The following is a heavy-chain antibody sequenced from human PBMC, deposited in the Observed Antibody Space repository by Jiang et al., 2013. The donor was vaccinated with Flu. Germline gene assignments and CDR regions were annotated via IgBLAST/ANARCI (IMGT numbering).Heavy chain of an antibody. CDR3: ARDSAGPYYYYGMDV. J-gene: IGHJ6*02. D-gene: IGHD4/OR15-4a*01. CDR1: GFTFSDYY. V-gene: IGHV3-11*04. CDR2: ISSSGSTI. Sequence: RLSCAASGFTFSDYYMSWIRQAPGKGLEWVSYISSSGSTIYYADSVKGRFTISRDNAKNSLYLQMNSLRAEDTAVYYCARDSAGPYYYYGMDVWGQGTTVTVSS.